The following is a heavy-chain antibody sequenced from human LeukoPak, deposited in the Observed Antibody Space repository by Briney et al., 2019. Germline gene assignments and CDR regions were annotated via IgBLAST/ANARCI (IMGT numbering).Heavy chain of an antibody. V-gene: IGHV3-23*01. CDR1: GFTFSSYG. CDR2: ISASGSNT. Sequence: GGSLRLSCAASGFTFSSYGMSWVRQAPGEGLKWVSIISASGSNTIYADSVKGRFTISRDNSMNTLYLQMNSLRAEDTAVYYCAKGASGSHYYSFDYWGQGTLVTVSS. J-gene: IGHJ4*02. D-gene: IGHD1-26*01. CDR3: AKGASGSHYYSFDY.